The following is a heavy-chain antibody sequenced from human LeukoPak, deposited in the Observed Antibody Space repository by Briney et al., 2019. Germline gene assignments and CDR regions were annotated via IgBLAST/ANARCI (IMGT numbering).Heavy chain of an antibody. Sequence: SQTLSLTCTVSGGSINTGGYYWTWIRQHPGKGLEYIGYIYYSGSTYYNPSLKSRVTILVDTSKNQFSLKLSSVTAADTAIYYCARALGGYDNWFDPWGQGTLVTVSS. D-gene: IGHD5-12*01. J-gene: IGHJ5*02. CDR1: GGSINTGGYY. CDR3: ARALGGYDNWFDP. CDR2: IYYSGST. V-gene: IGHV4-31*03.